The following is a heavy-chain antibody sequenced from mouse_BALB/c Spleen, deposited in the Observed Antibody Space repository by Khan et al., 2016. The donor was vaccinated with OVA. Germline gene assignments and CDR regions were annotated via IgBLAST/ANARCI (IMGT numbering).Heavy chain of an antibody. CDR1: GFAFNSYD. D-gene: IGHD2-10*01. CDR2: ISSTGTYT. CDR3: TRPSYYGNPWFTY. Sequence: DVMLVESGGGLVKPGGSLKLSCEVSGFAFNSYDMSWVRQTPEKRLEWVATISSTGTYTYYPDSVKGRFTISRDTARNTLYLQMSSLRSEDTALYYGTRPSYYGNPWFTYWGQGTLVTVSA. J-gene: IGHJ3*01. V-gene: IGHV5-9*02.